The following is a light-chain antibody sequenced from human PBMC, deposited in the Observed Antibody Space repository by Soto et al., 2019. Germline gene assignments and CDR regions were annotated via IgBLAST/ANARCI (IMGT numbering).Light chain of an antibody. J-gene: IGLJ3*02. CDR3: ASYAGNNAVV. CDR2: EVY. V-gene: IGLV2-8*01. Sequence: QSALTQPPSASGSPGQSVTISCTGTSSDVGDYDYVSWYQHHPGKAPKLMISEVYKRPSGVPDRFSGSRSGNTASLTVSGLQAEDEADYYCASYAGNNAVVFGGGTQLTVL. CDR1: SSDVGDYDY.